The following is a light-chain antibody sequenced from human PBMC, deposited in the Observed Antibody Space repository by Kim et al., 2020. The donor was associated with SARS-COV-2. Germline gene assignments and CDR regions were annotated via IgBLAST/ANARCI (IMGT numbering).Light chain of an antibody. Sequence: GQRVTISCSGSSSNIGSNTVNLYQQRPGTAPKRLIYSNKQRPSGVPDRFSGSKSGTSASLAISGLQSEDEADYYCAAWDDSLNAPVFGGGTQLTVL. CDR3: AAWDDSLNAPV. J-gene: IGLJ3*02. V-gene: IGLV1-44*01. CDR1: SSNIGSNT. CDR2: SNK.